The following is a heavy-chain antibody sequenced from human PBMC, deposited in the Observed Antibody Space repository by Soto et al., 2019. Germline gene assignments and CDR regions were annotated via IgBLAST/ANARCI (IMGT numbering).Heavy chain of an antibody. CDR2: ISAYNGNT. Sequence: QVQLVQSGAEVKKPGASVKVSCKASGYTFTNFGISWVRQAPGQGLEWMGWISAYNGNTNYAQKFQGRVTMTTDTSPSTAYMEVRSLRFDDTAVYYWARGGSPIDYWGQGTLVPVSS. CDR3: ARGGSPIDY. J-gene: IGHJ4*02. D-gene: IGHD3-16*01. CDR1: GYTFTNFG. V-gene: IGHV1-18*01.